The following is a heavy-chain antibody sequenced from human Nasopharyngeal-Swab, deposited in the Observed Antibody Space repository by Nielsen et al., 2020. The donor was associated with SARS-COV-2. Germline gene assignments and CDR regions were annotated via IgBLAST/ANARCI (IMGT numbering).Heavy chain of an antibody. CDR2: VSQGGGT. CDR3: ARGGAGVVPSPVLGLGPYYSYYYMDV. V-gene: IGHV4-34*01. J-gene: IGHJ6*03. Sequence: WIRQLPGKGLEWIGEVSQGGGTNYNPSLKNRVTISVATSKNQFSLKLSSVTAAETAVYYCARGGAGVVPSPVLGLGPYYSYYYMDVWGKGTTVTVSS. D-gene: IGHD2-2*01.